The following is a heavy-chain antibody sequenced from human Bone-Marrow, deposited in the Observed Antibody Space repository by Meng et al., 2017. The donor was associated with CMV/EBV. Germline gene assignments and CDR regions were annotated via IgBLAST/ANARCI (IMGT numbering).Heavy chain of an antibody. CDR1: GGSISSYY. D-gene: IGHD2-2*02. J-gene: IGHJ5*02. CDR2: IYYSGST. V-gene: IGHV4-59*01. Sequence: SETLSLTCTVSGGSISSYYWSWIRQPPGKGLEWIGYIYYSGSTNYNPSLKSRVTISVDTSKNQFSLKLSSVTAADTAVYYCARSSPIVVVPAAISRGGEVSAGLDPWGQGTLVTVSS. CDR3: ARSSPIVVVPAAISRGGEVSAGLDP.